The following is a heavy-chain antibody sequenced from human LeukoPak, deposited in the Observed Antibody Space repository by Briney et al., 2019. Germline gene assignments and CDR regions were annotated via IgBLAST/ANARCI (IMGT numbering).Heavy chain of an antibody. V-gene: IGHV3-21*01. CDR3: ARPDEQQLVRDAFDI. CDR1: GSTFSSYS. CDR2: ISSSSSYI. Sequence: PGGSLRLSCAASGSTFSSYSMNWVRQAPGKGLEWVSSISSSSSYIYYADSVKGRFTISRDNAKNSLYLQMNSLRAEDTAVYYCARPDEQQLVRDAFDIWGQGTMVTISS. J-gene: IGHJ3*02. D-gene: IGHD6-13*01.